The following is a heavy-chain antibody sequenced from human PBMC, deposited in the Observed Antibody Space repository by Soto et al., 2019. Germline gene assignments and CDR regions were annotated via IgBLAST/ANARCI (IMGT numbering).Heavy chain of an antibody. Sequence: EASVKVSCKASGYTFTGYAMHWVRQAPGQRLEWMGWINAGNGNTKYSQKFQGRVTITRDTSASTAYMELSSLRSDDTAVYYCAREGYYYDSSGCEFDYWGQGTLVTVSS. D-gene: IGHD3-22*01. J-gene: IGHJ4*02. CDR3: AREGYYYDSSGCEFDY. V-gene: IGHV1-3*01. CDR1: GYTFTGYA. CDR2: INAGNGNT.